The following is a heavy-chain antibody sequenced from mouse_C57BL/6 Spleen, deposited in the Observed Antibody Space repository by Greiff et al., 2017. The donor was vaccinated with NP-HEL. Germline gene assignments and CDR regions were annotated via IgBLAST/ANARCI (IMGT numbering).Heavy chain of an antibody. J-gene: IGHJ3*01. CDR2: IYPGSGST. Sequence: VQLQQPGAELVKPGASVKMSCKASGYTFTSYWITWVKQRPGQGLEWIGDIYPGSGSTNYNEKFKSKATLTVDTSSSTAYMQLSRLTAEDSAVYYCAREERVRGAWFAYWGQGTLVTVSA. V-gene: IGHV1-55*01. D-gene: IGHD2-14*01. CDR3: AREERVRGAWFAY. CDR1: GYTFTSYW.